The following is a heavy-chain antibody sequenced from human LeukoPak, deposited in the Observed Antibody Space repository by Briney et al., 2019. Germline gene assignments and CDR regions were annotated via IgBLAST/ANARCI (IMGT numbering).Heavy chain of an antibody. CDR2: TKHDGSEK. D-gene: IGHD1-14*01. CDR1: GFTFSSYW. V-gene: IGHV3-7*01. Sequence: GGSLRLSCAASGFTFSSYWMSWVRQAPGKGLEWVALTKHDGSEKYYVDSVKGRFTISRDNAQNSLYLQMSSLRVEDTALYYCARLITSEAGRGMDVWGQGTTVTVSS. CDR3: ARLITSEAGRGMDV. J-gene: IGHJ6*02.